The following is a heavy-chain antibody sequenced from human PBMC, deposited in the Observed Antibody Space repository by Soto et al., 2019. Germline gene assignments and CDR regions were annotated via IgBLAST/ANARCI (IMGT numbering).Heavy chain of an antibody. CDR2: IYYSGST. V-gene: IGHV4-59*01. CDR3: ARGGDILTGYPYDYYGMDV. Sequence: LSLTCTVSGGSISSYYWSWIRQPPGKGLEWIGYIYYSGSTNYNPSLKSRVTISVDTSKNQFSLKLSSVTAADTAVYYCARGGDILTGYPYDYYGMDVWGQGTTVTVSS. CDR1: GGSISSYY. D-gene: IGHD3-9*01. J-gene: IGHJ6*02.